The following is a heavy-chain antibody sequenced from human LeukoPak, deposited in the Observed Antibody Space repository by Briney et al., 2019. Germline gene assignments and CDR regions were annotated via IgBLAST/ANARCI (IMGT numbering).Heavy chain of an antibody. CDR2: IYSGGST. Sequence: GGSLRLSCAASGFTVSSDYMSWVRQAPGKGLEWVSVIYSGGSTYYADSVKGRFTISRDNSKNTLYLQMNSLRAEDTAVYYCARYFQTGISNWFDPWGQGTLVTVSS. D-gene: IGHD1-14*01. V-gene: IGHV3-66*01. CDR1: GFTVSSDY. CDR3: ARYFQTGISNWFDP. J-gene: IGHJ5*02.